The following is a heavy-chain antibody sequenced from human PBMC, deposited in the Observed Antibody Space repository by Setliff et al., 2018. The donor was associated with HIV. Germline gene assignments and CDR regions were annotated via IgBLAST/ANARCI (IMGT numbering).Heavy chain of an antibody. CDR3: ARDPRYFDTSGHYTWFYFDY. D-gene: IGHD3-22*01. CDR1: GGSMTSSNYY. V-gene: IGHV4-39*07. Sequence: PSETLSLTCTVSGGSMTSSNYYWGWIRQSPGRGLEWIGSISSSGSTTYHPALRSRVTVSAATSKNQFSLKLTSVTAADTAVYFCARDPRYFDTSGHYTWFYFDYWGQGTLVTVSS. CDR2: ISSSGST. J-gene: IGHJ4*02.